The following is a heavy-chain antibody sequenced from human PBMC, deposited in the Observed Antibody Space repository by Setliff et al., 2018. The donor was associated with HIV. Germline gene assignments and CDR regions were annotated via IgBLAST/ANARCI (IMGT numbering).Heavy chain of an antibody. CDR3: ARKVGGDFDY. J-gene: IGHJ4*02. Sequence: SETLSLTCTVYGESFSGYYWSWIRQTPGEGLEWIGEINPGGSTSYNPSLKIRVTISLDTSKKQFSLRMTSVTAADTGLYYCARKVGGDFDYWGQGTLVTVSS. V-gene: IGHV4-34*01. D-gene: IGHD2-2*01. CDR1: GESFSGYY. CDR2: INPGGST.